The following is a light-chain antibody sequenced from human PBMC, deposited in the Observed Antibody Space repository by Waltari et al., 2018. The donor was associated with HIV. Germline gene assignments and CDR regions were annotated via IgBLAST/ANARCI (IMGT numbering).Light chain of an antibody. CDR2: AAS. CDR3: QQYATSPT. Sequence: DILLTPTPGTLSLSPGQRATLSGWASQIIRDNFLAWYQQRPGQAPSLLMFAASSRATGIPDRFTGSGSGTEFSLTMARLEPEDYAVYYCQQYATSPTFVNGTKVEV. CDR1: QIIRDNF. V-gene: IGKV3-20*01. J-gene: IGKJ1*01.